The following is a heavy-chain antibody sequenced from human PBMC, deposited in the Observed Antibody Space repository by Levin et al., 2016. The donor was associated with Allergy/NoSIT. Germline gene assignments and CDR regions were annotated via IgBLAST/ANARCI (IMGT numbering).Heavy chain of an antibody. CDR3: ARFFDRRGYYSSKSFDV. V-gene: IGHV1-18*01. Sequence: ASVKVSCKASGYTFSHYGVSWVRQAPGQGLEWLGWIRADNDNTNYAQTYQDRVTITTDTSRTTAYMELKSLRSDDTAIYYCARFFDRRGYYSSKSFDVWGQGTLVTVSS. D-gene: IGHD3-3*01. J-gene: IGHJ3*01. CDR1: GYTFSHYG. CDR2: IRADNDNT.